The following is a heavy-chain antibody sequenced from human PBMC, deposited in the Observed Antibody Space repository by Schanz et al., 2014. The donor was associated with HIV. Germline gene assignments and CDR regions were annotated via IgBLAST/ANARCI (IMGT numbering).Heavy chain of an antibody. Sequence: QVHLVQSETAVQRPGASVKVSCKASGYTFTDYYISWVRQAPGQGLEWMGGIIPIFGTANYAQKFQGRVTITADESTSTAYMELSSLRSEDTAVFYCARGNLAYCGGGSCYTRFQFFQHWGQGTLVTVSS. J-gene: IGHJ1*01. CDR3: ARGNLAYCGGGSCYTRFQFFQH. CDR2: IIPIFGTA. D-gene: IGHD2-21*01. CDR1: GYTFTDYY. V-gene: IGHV1-69*01.